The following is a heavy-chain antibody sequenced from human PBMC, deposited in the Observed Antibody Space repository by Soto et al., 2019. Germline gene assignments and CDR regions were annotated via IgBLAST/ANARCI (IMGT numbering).Heavy chain of an antibody. CDR1: GFTFSDYY. J-gene: IGHJ4*02. CDR2: ISSSSSYT. Sequence: PRGSLSLSCAASGFTFSDYYMSWIRQAPGKGLEWVSYISSSSSYTNYADSVKGRFTISRDNAKNSLYLQMNSLRAEDTAVYYCTRQGCGSTSCYSLLDYWGQGTLVTVSS. D-gene: IGHD2-2*02. CDR3: TRQGCGSTSCYSLLDY. V-gene: IGHV3-11*06.